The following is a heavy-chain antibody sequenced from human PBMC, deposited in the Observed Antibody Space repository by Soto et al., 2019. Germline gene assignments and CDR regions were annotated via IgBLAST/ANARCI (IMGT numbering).Heavy chain of an antibody. Sequence: PGGSLRLSCAASGFTFSTYSMNWVRQAPGKGLEWIAYITSSSSTIFYADSVKGRFTISRDNSKNTLYLQMNSLRAEDTAVYYCARDSLTPGTGLDYWGQGTLVTVSS. CDR3: ARDSLTPGTGLDY. CDR2: ITSSSSTI. D-gene: IGHD3-10*01. J-gene: IGHJ4*02. CDR1: GFTFSTYS. V-gene: IGHV3-48*01.